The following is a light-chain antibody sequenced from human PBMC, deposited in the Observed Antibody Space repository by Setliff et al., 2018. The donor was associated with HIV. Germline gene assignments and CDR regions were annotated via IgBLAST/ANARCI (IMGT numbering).Light chain of an antibody. CDR2: GAS. J-gene: IGKJ4*01. Sequence: EIVLTQSPGTLSLSPGEGATLSCRASQSVSNNYLAWYQQKPGQAPSLLIYGASSRATGIPDRSSGSGSGTDFTLTISRLEPEDFAVYFCQRYGSSPLSFGGGTKVDIK. CDR1: QSVSNNY. CDR3: QRYGSSPLS. V-gene: IGKV3-20*01.